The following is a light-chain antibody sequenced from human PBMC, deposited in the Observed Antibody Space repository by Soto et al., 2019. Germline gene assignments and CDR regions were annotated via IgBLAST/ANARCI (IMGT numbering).Light chain of an antibody. CDR1: QRVDDSH. CDR3: QQYRMSPNT. CDR2: GAS. Sequence: EIFLTQSPGTLSLPPGERSTLSCRAIQRVDDSHLAWYQLRPGQAPRLLIYGASTRATGIPDRFSGSGSGTDFSLTIRGLKPEDFAVYYCQQYRMSPNTFGQGTRLEIK. J-gene: IGKJ5*01. V-gene: IGKV3-20*01.